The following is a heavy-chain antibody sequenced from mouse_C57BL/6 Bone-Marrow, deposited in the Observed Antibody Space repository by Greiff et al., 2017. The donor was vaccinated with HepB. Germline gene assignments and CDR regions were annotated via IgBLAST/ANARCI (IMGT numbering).Heavy chain of an antibody. J-gene: IGHJ1*03. D-gene: IGHD1-1*01. Sequence: VKLMESGPELVKPGASVKLSCKASGYTFTSYDINWVKQRPGQGLEWIGWIYPRDGSTKYNEKFKGKATLTVDTSSSTAYMELHSLTSEDSAVYFCARRVYYGSSSGLWYFDVWGTGTTVTVSS. CDR1: GYTFTSYD. CDR2: IYPRDGST. V-gene: IGHV1-85*01. CDR3: ARRVYYGSSSGLWYFDV.